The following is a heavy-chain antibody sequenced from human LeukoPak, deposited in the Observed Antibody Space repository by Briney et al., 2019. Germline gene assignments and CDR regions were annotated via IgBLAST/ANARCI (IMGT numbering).Heavy chain of an antibody. CDR1: GYTFTAYY. CDR2: INPNSGGT. V-gene: IGHV1-2*02. D-gene: IGHD1-7*01. Sequence: ASVRVSCKASGYTFTAYYIHWVRQAPGQGLEYMGWINPNSGGTNYAQKFQGRLPMTRDTSDSTAYMELKRLRSDDTAVYYCASGGYNGNYQRFWGQGTLVSVSS. CDR3: ASGGYNGNYQRF. J-gene: IGHJ4*02.